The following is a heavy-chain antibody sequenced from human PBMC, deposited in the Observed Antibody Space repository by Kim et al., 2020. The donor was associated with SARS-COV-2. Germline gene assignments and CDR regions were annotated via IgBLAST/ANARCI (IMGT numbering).Heavy chain of an antibody. V-gene: IGHV4-34*01. CDR2: INHSGST. J-gene: IGHJ6*02. CDR3: ARDGLKYYYYYGMDV. CDR1: GGSFSGYY. Sequence: SETLSLTCAVYGGSFSGYYWSWIRQPPGKGLEWIGEINHSGSTNYNPSLKSRVTISVDTSKNQFSLKLSSVTAADTALYYCARDGLKYYYYYGMDVWGQGTTVTVSS. D-gene: IGHD3-22*01.